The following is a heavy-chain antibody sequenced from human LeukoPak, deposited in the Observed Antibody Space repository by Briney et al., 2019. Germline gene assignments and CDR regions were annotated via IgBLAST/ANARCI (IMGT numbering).Heavy chain of an antibody. Sequence: SETLSLTCTVSGGSISSSSYYWGWIRQPPGKGLGWIGSIYYSGSTYYNPSLKSRVTISVDTSKNQFSLKLSSVTAAETAVYYCARQGGYFSSTSCPFDYWGQGTLVTVSS. D-gene: IGHD2-2*01. V-gene: IGHV4-39*01. CDR2: IYYSGST. J-gene: IGHJ4*02. CDR3: ARQGGYFSSTSCPFDY. CDR1: GGSISSSSYY.